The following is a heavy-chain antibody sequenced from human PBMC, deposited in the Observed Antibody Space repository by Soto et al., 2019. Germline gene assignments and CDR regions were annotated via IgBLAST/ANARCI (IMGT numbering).Heavy chain of an antibody. CDR1: GFSGSGYS. V-gene: IGHV3-48*02. CDR3: AKEGLGISTAHDGTPFH. Sequence: GGSLRLSCEASGFSGSGYSMNWVRQSPGKGLEWLAYITIVTGNIVYADSVKGRFTISTDSAKNSVFLQMNSLRDEDTAVYYCAKEGLGISTAHDGTPFHWGQGTLVTVSS. J-gene: IGHJ4*02. CDR2: ITIVTGNI. D-gene: IGHD2-15*01.